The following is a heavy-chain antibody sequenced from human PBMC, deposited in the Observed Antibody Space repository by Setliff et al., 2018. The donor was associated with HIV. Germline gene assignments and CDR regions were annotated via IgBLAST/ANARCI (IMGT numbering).Heavy chain of an antibody. J-gene: IGHJ3*01. D-gene: IGHD4-17*01. Sequence: GGSLRLSCAVSGFAFSPSTMNWVRQAPGKGLEWISSINGPGHSTYYAGSVRGRFTISRDNAKNSLFLQMNSLRAEDTAVYYCATVFEVWGQGTMVTVSS. CDR2: INGPGHST. V-gene: IGHV3-21*01. CDR3: ATVFEV. CDR1: GFAFSPST.